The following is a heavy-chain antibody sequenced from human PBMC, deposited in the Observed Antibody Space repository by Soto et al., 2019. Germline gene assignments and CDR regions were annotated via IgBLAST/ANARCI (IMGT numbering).Heavy chain of an antibody. D-gene: IGHD7-27*01. CDR3: ARDSSSGEGFDL. CDR2: IWYDGNSK. J-gene: IGHJ4*02. V-gene: IGHV3-33*01. CDR1: GFTFSSYG. Sequence: QVQLVESGGGVVQPGRSLRLSCAASGFTFSSYGMHWVRQAPGKGLEWMAVIWYDGNSKDYGDSVRGRFTVSRDNSKTTLYLQMDSLRAEDTAVYYCARDSSSGEGFDLWGQGTLVTVSS.